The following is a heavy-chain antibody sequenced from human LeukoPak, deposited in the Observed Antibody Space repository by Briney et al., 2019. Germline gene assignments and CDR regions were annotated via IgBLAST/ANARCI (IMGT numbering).Heavy chain of an antibody. CDR2: ITPILGIA. V-gene: IGHV1-69*04. D-gene: IGHD3-16*01. Sequence: GASVKVSCKASGGTFSSYAISWVRQAPGQGLEWMGRITPILGIANYAQKFQGSVTITADKSTSTAYMELSSLRSEDTAVYYCARAQGRGSYLDYWGQGTLVTVSS. J-gene: IGHJ4*02. CDR1: GGTFSSYA. CDR3: ARAQGRGSYLDY.